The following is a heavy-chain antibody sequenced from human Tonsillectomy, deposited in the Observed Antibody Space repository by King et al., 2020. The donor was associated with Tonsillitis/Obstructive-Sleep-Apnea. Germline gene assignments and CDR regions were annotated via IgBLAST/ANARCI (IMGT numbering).Heavy chain of an antibody. CDR2: IFYSGST. CDR3: ARLKPQLVPGTHFDY. V-gene: IGHV4-39*01. D-gene: IGHD6-13*01. Sequence: LQLQESGPGLVKPSETLSLTCTVSGDSISSSSYYWGWVRQPPGKGLEWIGSIFYSGSTYYNPSLKSRVTISVDTSKNQFSLKLSSVTAADTAMYYCARLKPQLVPGTHFDYWGQGTLVTVSS. J-gene: IGHJ4*02. CDR1: GDSISSSSYY.